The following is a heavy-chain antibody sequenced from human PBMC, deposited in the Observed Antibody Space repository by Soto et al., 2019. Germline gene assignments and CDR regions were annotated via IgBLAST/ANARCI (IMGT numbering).Heavy chain of an antibody. Sequence: EVQLVESGGGLIQPGASLRLSCAVSGFSVSRNYMSWVRQAPVKGLEWVSSIVTGGDTFYADSVKGRSTFSRDTSKNTLYLLMTSLTVDDTALYYCARGSLGSGFYDWGEGTLVTVSP. V-gene: IGHV3-53*01. CDR2: IVTGGDT. CDR3: ARGSLGSGFYD. CDR1: GFSVSRNY. J-gene: IGHJ5*02. D-gene: IGHD6-19*01.